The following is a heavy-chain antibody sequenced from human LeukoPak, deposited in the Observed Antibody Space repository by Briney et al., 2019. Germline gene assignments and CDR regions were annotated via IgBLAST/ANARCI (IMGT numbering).Heavy chain of an antibody. CDR2: IFYSGSA. Sequence: PSETLSLTCTVSGGSISSYYWSWIRQPPGKGLEWIGYIFYSGSANYNPSLKSRVTISVGTSKTQFSLRLTSVTAADTAVYYCARAFYGLDVWGQGTTVIVSS. V-gene: IGHV4-59*13. J-gene: IGHJ6*02. D-gene: IGHD3-16*01. CDR1: GGSISSYY. CDR3: ARAFYGLDV.